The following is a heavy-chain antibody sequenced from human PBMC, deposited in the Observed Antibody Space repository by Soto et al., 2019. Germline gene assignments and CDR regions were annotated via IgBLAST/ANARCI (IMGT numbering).Heavy chain of an antibody. CDR2: INAGNGKT. J-gene: IGHJ4*02. V-gene: IGHV1-3*01. D-gene: IGHD1-26*01. CDR3: ARNLVGSTGTFDY. Sequence: ASVKVSCKASGYTFTNYALHWVRQAPGQRLEWMAWINAGNGKTEYAQKFQGRVTITRDTSATTAYMQLSSLRSEDTAVYYCARNLVGSTGTFDYWGQGTLVTVSS. CDR1: GYTFTNYA.